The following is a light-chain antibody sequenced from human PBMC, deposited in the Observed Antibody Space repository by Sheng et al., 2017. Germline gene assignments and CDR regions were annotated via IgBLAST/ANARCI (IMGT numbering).Light chain of an antibody. J-gene: IGKJ1*01. Sequence: AIRMTQSPSSFSASTGDRVTITCRASQGISSYLAWYQQKPGKAPKRLIYAASILQSGVPSRFSGSGSGTEFTLTISSLQPEDFATYYCLQHNSHPWTFGQGTKVEIK. CDR2: AAS. CDR1: QGISSY. CDR3: LQHNSHPWT. V-gene: IGKV1-8*01.